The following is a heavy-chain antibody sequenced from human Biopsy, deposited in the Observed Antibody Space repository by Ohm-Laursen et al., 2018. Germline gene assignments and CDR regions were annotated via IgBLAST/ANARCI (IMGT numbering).Heavy chain of an antibody. CDR1: GGSLTGHY. D-gene: IGHD4-23*01. CDR3: ARGSNEYGGLYFPH. J-gene: IGHJ1*01. Sequence: SDTLSLTCTVSGGSLTGHYWNWIRQPPGKGLGWIGHISHTGYTSYKSSLKSRVTISLDTSRKHFSLRLTSLAAADTAVYYCARGSNEYGGLYFPHWGQGTLVTVFS. CDR2: ISHTGYT. V-gene: IGHV4-59*11.